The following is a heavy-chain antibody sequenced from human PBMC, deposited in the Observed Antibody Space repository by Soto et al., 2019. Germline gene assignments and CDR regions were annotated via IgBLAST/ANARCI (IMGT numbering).Heavy chain of an antibody. V-gene: IGHV2-5*02. J-gene: IGHJ4*02. Sequence: QITLKESGPTLVKPTQTLTLTCTFSGFSLSTSGVDVSWIRQPPGKALEWLALIYWDDDKRYSPSLKSRITNTKDTSKNQVVLTMTNMDPVDTATYYCAHRLGGSDMSYNFDYRGQGALVTVSS. CDR1: GFSLSTSGVD. CDR3: AHRLGGSDMSYNFDY. D-gene: IGHD3-16*01. CDR2: IYWDDDK.